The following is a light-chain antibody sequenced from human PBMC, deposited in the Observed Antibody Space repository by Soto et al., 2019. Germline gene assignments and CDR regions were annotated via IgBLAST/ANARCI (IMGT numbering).Light chain of an antibody. Sequence: DIQMTQSPSSLSASVGDRVTITCQASQDISNYLNWYQQKPGKAPKLLIYAASTLQAGVPSRFRGSGSGTDFTLTISSLQPEDFATYFCQQSNSSPPTFGGGTKV. CDR2: AAS. J-gene: IGKJ4*01. V-gene: IGKV1-39*01. CDR3: QQSNSSPPT. CDR1: QDISNY.